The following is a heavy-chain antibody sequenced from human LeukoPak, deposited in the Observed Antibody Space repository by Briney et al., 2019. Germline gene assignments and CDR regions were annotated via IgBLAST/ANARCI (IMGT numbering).Heavy chain of an antibody. Sequence: SETLSLTCTVSGGSISSYYWSWIRQPPGKGLEWIGYIYYSGSTNYNPSLKSRVTISVDTSKNQFSLRLSSVTAADTAVYYCARVVLSAWHAFDIWGQGTMVTVSS. V-gene: IGHV4-59*08. J-gene: IGHJ3*02. D-gene: IGHD6-19*01. CDR3: ARVVLSAWHAFDI. CDR1: GGSISSYY. CDR2: IYYSGST.